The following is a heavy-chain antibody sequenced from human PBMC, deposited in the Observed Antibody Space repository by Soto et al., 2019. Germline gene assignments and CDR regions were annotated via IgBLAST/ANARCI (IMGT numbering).Heavy chain of an antibody. V-gene: IGHV4-34*01. D-gene: IGHD2-15*01. J-gene: IGHJ6*03. CDR2: INHSGST. CDR1: GGSFSGYY. Sequence: QVQLQQWGAGLLKPSETLSLTCAVYGGSFSGYYWSWIRQPPGKGLEWIGEINHSGSTNYNPSLKSRVPISVDTSKNQFSLKLSSVTAADTAVYYCARGRVYCSGGSCSHGYYYYMDVWGKGTTVTVSS. CDR3: ARGRVYCSGGSCSHGYYYYMDV.